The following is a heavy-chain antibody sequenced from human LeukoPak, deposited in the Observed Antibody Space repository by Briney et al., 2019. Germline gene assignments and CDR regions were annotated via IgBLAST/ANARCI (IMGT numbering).Heavy chain of an antibody. J-gene: IGHJ3*02. Sequence: TLSLTCSVSGGSISSYFWSWIRQPPGKGLEWIGYIYYSGSTYYNPSLKSRVTISVDTSKNQFSLKLSSVTAADTAVYYCARDCSSTSCPIDDAFDIWGQGTMVTVSS. CDR2: IYYSGST. V-gene: IGHV4-30-4*08. CDR3: ARDCSSTSCPIDDAFDI. D-gene: IGHD2-2*01. CDR1: GGSISSYF.